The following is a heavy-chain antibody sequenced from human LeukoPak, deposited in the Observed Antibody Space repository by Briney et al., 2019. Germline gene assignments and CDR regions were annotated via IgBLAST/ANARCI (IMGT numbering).Heavy chain of an antibody. CDR2: ISAYNGNT. V-gene: IGHV1-18*01. J-gene: IGHJ4*02. CDR3: ARDRVHGVVVPAALNSDY. CDR1: GYTFTSYG. D-gene: IGHD2-2*01. Sequence: ASVKVSCKASGYTFTSYGISWVRQAPGQGLEWMGWISAYNGNTNYAQKLQGRVTMTTDTSTSTAYMELRSLRSDDTAVYYCARDRVHGVVVPAALNSDYWGQGTLVTVSS.